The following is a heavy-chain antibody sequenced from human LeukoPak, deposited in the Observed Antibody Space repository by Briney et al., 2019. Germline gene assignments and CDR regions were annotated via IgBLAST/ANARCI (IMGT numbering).Heavy chain of an antibody. CDR3: ASPRYCSGGSCQYFDY. D-gene: IGHD2-15*01. CDR1: GGTFSSYA. Sequence: SVKVSCKASGGTFSSYAISWVRQAPGQGLEWMGGIIPIFGTANYAQTFQGRVTITADESTSTAYMELSSLRSEDTAVYYCASPRYCSGGSCQYFDYWGQGTLVTVSS. V-gene: IGHV1-69*13. J-gene: IGHJ4*02. CDR2: IIPIFGTA.